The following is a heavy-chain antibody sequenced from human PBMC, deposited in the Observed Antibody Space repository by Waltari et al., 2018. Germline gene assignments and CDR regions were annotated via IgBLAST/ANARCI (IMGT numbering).Heavy chain of an antibody. CDR2: VHQSGRS. CDR3: ASDRGRGLYLDS. J-gene: IGHJ4*02. D-gene: IGHD2-15*01. V-gene: IGHV4-4*02. CDR1: GDSISNIFF. Sequence: QVQLQESGPGLVKPSGTLSLTCTVPGDSISNIFFWSWVRQSPGKGLEWIGQVHQSGRSNYNPSLESRVTVSMDTSKNQFSLRVTSVTAADTAIYYCASDRGRGLYLDSWGQGTLVTVSP.